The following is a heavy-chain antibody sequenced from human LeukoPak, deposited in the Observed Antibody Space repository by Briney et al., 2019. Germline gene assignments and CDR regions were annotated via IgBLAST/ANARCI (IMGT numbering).Heavy chain of an antibody. CDR3: ARGRSVSGTPEFDY. CDR1: GFTFSSYG. Sequence: GGSLRLSCAASGFTFSSYGMHWVRQAPGKGLEWVAVISYDGSNKYYADSVKGRFTISRDNSKNTLYLQMNSLRAEDTAVFYCARGRSVSGTPEFDYWGQGTLVTVSS. V-gene: IGHV3-30*03. CDR2: ISYDGSNK. J-gene: IGHJ4*02. D-gene: IGHD6-19*01.